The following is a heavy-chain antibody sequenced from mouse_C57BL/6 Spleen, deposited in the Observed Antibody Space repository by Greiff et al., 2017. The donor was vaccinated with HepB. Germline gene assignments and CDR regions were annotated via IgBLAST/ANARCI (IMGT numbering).Heavy chain of an antibody. D-gene: IGHD1-1*01. CDR1: GYTFTNYW. CDR3: ARYYYGSSSFWAY. J-gene: IGHJ3*01. Sequence: QVQLQQSGAELVRPGTSVKMFCKASGYTFTNYWIGRGKQRPGHGLEWIGDIYSGGGYTNYNEKFKGKATLTADKSSNTAYMQVSRLTSEDSAIYYGARYYYGSSSFWAYWGQGTLVTVSA. V-gene: IGHV1-63*01. CDR2: IYSGGGYT.